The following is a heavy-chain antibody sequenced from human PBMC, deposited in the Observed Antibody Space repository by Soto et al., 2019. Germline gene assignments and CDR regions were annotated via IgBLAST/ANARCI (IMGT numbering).Heavy chain of an antibody. D-gene: IGHD2-15*01. J-gene: IGHJ5*02. Sequence: GGSLRLSCAASGFTFSSYSMNWVRQAPGKGLEWVSSISSSSSYIYYADSVKGRFTISRDNSKNTLYLQMNSLRAEDTAVYYCAKAQPWYRFDPWGQGTLVTVSS. CDR2: ISSSSSYI. CDR3: AKAQPWYRFDP. V-gene: IGHV3-21*04. CDR1: GFTFSSYS.